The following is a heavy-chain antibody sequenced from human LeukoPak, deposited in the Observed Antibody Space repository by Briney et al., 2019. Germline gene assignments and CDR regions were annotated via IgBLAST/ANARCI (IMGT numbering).Heavy chain of an antibody. V-gene: IGHV4-34*01. Sequence: SETLSLTCAVYGGSFSGYYWSWIRQPPGKGLEWIGEINHSGSTNYNPSLKSRVTISVDTSKNQFSPKLSSVTAADTAVYYCARAGYCSGGSCYRRLHWFDPWGQGTLVTVSS. CDR1: GGSFSGYY. CDR2: INHSGST. D-gene: IGHD2-15*01. J-gene: IGHJ5*02. CDR3: ARAGYCSGGSCYRRLHWFDP.